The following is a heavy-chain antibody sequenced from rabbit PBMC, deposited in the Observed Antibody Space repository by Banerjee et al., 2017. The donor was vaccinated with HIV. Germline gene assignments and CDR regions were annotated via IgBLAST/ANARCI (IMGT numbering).Heavy chain of an antibody. Sequence: QSLEESGGDLVKPGASLTLTCTASGFSFSSSYWICWVRQAPGKGLEWIGCIDTADDNTYYASWAKGRFTISKTSSTTVALQMTSLTAADTATYFCARDLPISDGYSFDLWGQGTLVTVS. CDR1: GFSFSSSYW. CDR2: IDTADDNT. J-gene: IGHJ4*01. V-gene: IGHV1S40*01. D-gene: IGHD6-1*01. CDR3: ARDLPISDGYSFDL.